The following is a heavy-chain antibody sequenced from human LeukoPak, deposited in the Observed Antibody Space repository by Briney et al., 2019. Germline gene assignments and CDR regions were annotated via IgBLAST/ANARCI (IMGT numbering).Heavy chain of an antibody. CDR1: GYTFSNYG. Sequence: GASVKVSCKASGYTFSNYGISWVRQAPGQGLEWMGWINAYNGNTNYPQKFQGRVTMTTDTSTNTGYMELRSLRSDDTAVYFCVRDQGTYTTMVDYWGQGTLVTVSS. V-gene: IGHV1-18*04. D-gene: IGHD5-18*01. J-gene: IGHJ4*02. CDR2: INAYNGNT. CDR3: VRDQGTYTTMVDY.